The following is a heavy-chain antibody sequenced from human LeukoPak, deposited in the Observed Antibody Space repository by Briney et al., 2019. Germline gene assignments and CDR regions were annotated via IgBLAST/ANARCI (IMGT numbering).Heavy chain of an antibody. CDR3: ARGSRPGVVNHDAFDI. V-gene: IGHV1-2*02. CDR1: GYTFTGYY. J-gene: IGHJ3*02. D-gene: IGHD3-3*01. CDR2: INPNSGGT. Sequence: ASLKVSCKVSGYTFTGYYIHWVRQAPGQGLEWMGWINPNSGGTNYAQKFQGRVTMTRDTSISTAYMELSSLRSDDTAVYYCARGSRPGVVNHDAFDIWGQGIMVTVSS.